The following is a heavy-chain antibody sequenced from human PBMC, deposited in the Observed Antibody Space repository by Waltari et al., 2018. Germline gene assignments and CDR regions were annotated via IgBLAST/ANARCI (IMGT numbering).Heavy chain of an antibody. CDR3: ARAGYSSSWTFDY. V-gene: IGHV4-30-2*01. CDR2: IYHSGST. Sequence: QLQLQESGSGLVKPSQTLSLTCAVSGGSISSGGYSWSWIRQPPGKGLEWSGYIYHSGSTYYNPSLKSRVTISVDRSKNQFSLKLSSVTAADTAVYYCARAGYSSSWTFDYWSQGTLVTVSS. CDR1: GGSISSGGYS. D-gene: IGHD6-13*01. J-gene: IGHJ4*02.